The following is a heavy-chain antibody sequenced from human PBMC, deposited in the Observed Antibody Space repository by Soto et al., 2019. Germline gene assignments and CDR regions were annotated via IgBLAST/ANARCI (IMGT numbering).Heavy chain of an antibody. CDR1: GGSITSGGYY. D-gene: IGHD3-10*01. Sequence: SETLSLTCTVSGGSITSGGYYWSWIRQHPGKGLEWLGYIYDSGSTFYNPSLKSRITLSVDTSKNQFSLKLSSVTVADTAVYFCARKQAGYFYGIDYWGQGTLVTVS. V-gene: IGHV4-31*03. CDR3: ARKQAGYFYGIDY. CDR2: IYDSGST. J-gene: IGHJ4*02.